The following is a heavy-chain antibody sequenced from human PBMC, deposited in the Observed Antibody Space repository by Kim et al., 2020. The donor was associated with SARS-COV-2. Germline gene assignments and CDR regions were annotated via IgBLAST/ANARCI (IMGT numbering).Heavy chain of an antibody. V-gene: IGHV7-4-1*02. J-gene: IGHJ4*02. CDR2: INTNTGNP. CDR3: TRHRQGDY. CDR1: GYTFTDYA. Sequence: ASVKVSCKASGYTFTDYAINWVRQAPGQGLEWMGWINTNTGNPTYAQGFTGRFVFSLKKSVSTAYLQISSLKADDTAMYYCTRHRQGDYWGQGTLVTVSS.